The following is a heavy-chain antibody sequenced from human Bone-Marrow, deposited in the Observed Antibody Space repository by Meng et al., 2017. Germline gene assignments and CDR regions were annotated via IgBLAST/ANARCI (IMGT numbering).Heavy chain of an antibody. J-gene: IGHJ4*02. CDR3: ARDLQRYYYDSSAPLDY. V-gene: IGHV3-33*01. Sequence: GESLKISCAASGFTFSSYGMHWVRQAPGKGLEWVAVIWYDGSNKYYADSVKGRFTISRDNSKNTLYLQMNSLRAEDTAVYYCARDLQRYYYDSSAPLDYWGQGTLVTVS. CDR2: IWYDGSNK. CDR1: GFTFSSYG. D-gene: IGHD3-22*01.